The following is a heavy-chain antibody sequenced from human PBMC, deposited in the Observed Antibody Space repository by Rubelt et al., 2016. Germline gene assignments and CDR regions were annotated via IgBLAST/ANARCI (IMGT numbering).Heavy chain of an antibody. Sequence: QLQLQESGPGLVKPSETLSLTCTVSGGSISSSSYYWGWIRQPPGKGLEWIGSIYSSGSTYYNPSLQSRVTMSVDTSKNQFTLKLNCVTAADTAVYDCARDHCADGYNLGPEYWGQGTLVTVSS. CDR2: IYSSGST. J-gene: IGHJ4*02. D-gene: IGHD5-24*01. CDR1: GGSISSSSYY. CDR3: ARDHCADGYNLGPEY. V-gene: IGHV4-39*02.